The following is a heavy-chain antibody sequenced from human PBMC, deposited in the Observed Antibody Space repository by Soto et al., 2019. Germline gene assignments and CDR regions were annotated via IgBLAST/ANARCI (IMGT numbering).Heavy chain of an antibody. V-gene: IGHV3-33*01. J-gene: IGHJ4*02. CDR2: IWYDGSNK. Sequence: GGSLRLSCAASGFTFSSYGMHWVRQAPGKGLEWVAVIWYDGSNKYYADSVKGRFTISRDNSKNTLYLQMNSLRAEDTAVYYCAREHNYYDSSGYGRWGQGTLVTVSS. CDR1: GFTFSSYG. D-gene: IGHD3-22*01. CDR3: AREHNYYDSSGYGR.